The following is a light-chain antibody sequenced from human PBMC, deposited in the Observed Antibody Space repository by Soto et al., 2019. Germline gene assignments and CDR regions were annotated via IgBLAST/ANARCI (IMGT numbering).Light chain of an antibody. CDR3: CSYAGSSSWV. Sequence: QSALTQPASVSGSPGQSITISCTGTSSDVGSYNLVSWYQQHPGKAPKLMIYEGSKRPSGVSNRFSGSKSGNTASLTISGLQDEDDADYYCCSYAGSSSWVFGGGTKLTVL. V-gene: IGLV2-23*01. CDR2: EGS. CDR1: SSDVGSYNL. J-gene: IGLJ3*02.